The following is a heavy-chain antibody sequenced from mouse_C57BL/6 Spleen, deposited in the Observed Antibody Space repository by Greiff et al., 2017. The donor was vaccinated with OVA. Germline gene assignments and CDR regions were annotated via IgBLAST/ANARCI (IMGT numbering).Heavy chain of an antibody. D-gene: IGHD1-1*01. J-gene: IGHJ2*01. CDR2: INPGSGGT. CDR1: GYAFTNYL. CDR3: ARSTTERDY. V-gene: IGHV1-54*01. Sequence: QVQLQQSGAELVRPGTSVKVSCKASGYAFTNYLIEWVKQRPGQGLEWIGVINPGSGGTNYNEKFKGKATLTADKSSSTAYMQLSSLTSEDSAVYFCARSTTERDYWGQGTTLTVSS.